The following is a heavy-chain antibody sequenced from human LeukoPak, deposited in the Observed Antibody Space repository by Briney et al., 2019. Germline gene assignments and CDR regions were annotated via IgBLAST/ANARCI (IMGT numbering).Heavy chain of an antibody. V-gene: IGHV1-8*01. J-gene: IGHJ6*03. CDR1: GYTFTSYD. CDR3: ASTYYDFWSGYHYMDV. CDR2: MNPNSGNT. Sequence: ASVKVSCKAPGYTFTSYDINWVRQATGQGLEWMGWMNPNSGNTGYAQKFQGRVTMTRNTSISTAYMELSSLRSEDTAVYYCASTYYDFWSGYHYMDVWGKGTTVTVSS. D-gene: IGHD3-3*01.